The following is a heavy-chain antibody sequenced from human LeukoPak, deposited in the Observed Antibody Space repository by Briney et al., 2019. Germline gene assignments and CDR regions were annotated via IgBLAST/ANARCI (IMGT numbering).Heavy chain of an antibody. Sequence: GGSLRLSCAASGFTFSTYWMHWVRQAPGKGLVWVARIRGDGSSTIYADSVKGRFTISRDNSKNTLYLQTSSLRAEDTAVYYCARASTTVPNLLDHWGRGTLVTVSS. CDR3: ARASTTVPNLLDH. CDR1: GFTFSTYW. D-gene: IGHD4-17*01. V-gene: IGHV3-74*01. CDR2: IRGDGSST. J-gene: IGHJ4*02.